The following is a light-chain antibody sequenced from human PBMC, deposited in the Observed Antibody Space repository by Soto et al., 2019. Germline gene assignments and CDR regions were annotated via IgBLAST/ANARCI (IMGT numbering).Light chain of an antibody. V-gene: IGLV2-14*01. CDR3: VSYTSSSTSYV. Sequence: QSALTQPRSVSGSPGQSVTISCTGTISDVAGYNYVSWYQHHPGKAPKLMIYEVSNRPSGVSNRFSGSKSGNTASLTISGLQAEDEADYFCVSYTSSSTSYVFGTGTKLTVL. J-gene: IGLJ1*01. CDR2: EVS. CDR1: ISDVAGYNY.